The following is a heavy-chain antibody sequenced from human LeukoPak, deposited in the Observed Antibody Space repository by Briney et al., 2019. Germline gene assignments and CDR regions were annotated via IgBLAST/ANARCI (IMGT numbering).Heavy chain of an antibody. J-gene: IGHJ5*02. CDR1: GGTFSSYA. Sequence: GASVKVSCKASGGTFSSYAISWVRQAPGQGLEWMGGIIPIFGTANYAQKFQGRVTITADESTSTAYMELSSLRSEDTAVYHCAKPHRIGENWFDPWGQGTLVTVSS. CDR2: IIPIFGTA. D-gene: IGHD3-10*01. V-gene: IGHV1-69*13. CDR3: AKPHRIGENWFDP.